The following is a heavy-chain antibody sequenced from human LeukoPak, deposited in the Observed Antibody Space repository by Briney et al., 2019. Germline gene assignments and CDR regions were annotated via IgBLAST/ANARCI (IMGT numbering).Heavy chain of an antibody. CDR3: AKVLSTIFGVVRYDAFDI. CDR1: GFTVSSNY. V-gene: IGHV3-53*01. D-gene: IGHD3-3*01. J-gene: IGHJ3*02. Sequence: GGSLRLSCAASGFTVSSNYMSWVRQAPGKGLEWVSVIYSGGSTYYADSVKGRFTISRDNSKNTLYLQMNSLRAEDTAVYYCAKVLSTIFGVVRYDAFDIWGQGTMVTVSS. CDR2: IYSGGST.